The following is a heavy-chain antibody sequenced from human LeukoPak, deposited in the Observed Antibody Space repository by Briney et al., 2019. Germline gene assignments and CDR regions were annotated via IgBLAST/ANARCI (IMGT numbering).Heavy chain of an antibody. CDR1: GGTISSYY. CDR3: ARWYSSGWAFDY. J-gene: IGHJ4*02. Sequence: PSETLSLTCTVSGGTISSYYWNWIPQPPGKGLEWIGYIHYSGSTKYNPSLKSRVTISVDTSRNQFSLKLSSVTAADTAVYYCARWYSSGWAFDYWGQGTLVTVSS. V-gene: IGHV4-59*08. CDR2: IHYSGST. D-gene: IGHD6-19*01.